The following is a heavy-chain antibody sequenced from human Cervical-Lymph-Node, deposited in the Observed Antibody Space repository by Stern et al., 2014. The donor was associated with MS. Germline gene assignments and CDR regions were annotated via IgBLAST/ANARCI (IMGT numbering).Heavy chain of an antibody. CDR3: AHRPRPWNYVDWFDP. CDR2: IYWDDDK. V-gene: IGHV2-5*02. CDR1: GFSLSTSGVG. J-gene: IGHJ5*02. D-gene: IGHD1-7*01. Sequence: ESGPTLVKHTQTLTLTCTFSGFSLSTSGVGVGWIRQPPGKALEWLALIYWDDDKRYSPSLKSRLTITKDTSKNQVVLIMTNMDPVDTATYYCAHRPRPWNYVDWFDPWGQGTLVTVSS.